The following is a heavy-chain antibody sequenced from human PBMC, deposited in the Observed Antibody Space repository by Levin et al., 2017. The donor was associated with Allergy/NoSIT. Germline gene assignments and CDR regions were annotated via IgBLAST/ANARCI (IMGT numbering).Heavy chain of an antibody. D-gene: IGHD3-22*01. CDR1: GYTFTSYG. Sequence: GESLKISCKASGYTFTSYGISWVRQAPGQGLEWMGWISAYNGNTNYAQKLQGRVTMTTDTSTSTAYMELRSLRSDDTAVYYCARVGWDSYGQGSSGYYSPFDYWGQGTLVTVSS. CDR2: ISAYNGNT. CDR3: ARVGWDSYGQGSSGYYSPFDY. V-gene: IGHV1-18*01. J-gene: IGHJ4*02.